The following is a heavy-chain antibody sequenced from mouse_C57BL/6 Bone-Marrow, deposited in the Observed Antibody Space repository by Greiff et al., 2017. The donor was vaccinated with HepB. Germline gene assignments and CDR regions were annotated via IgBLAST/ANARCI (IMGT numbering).Heavy chain of an antibody. CDR1: GYSFTGYF. D-gene: IGHD2-5*01. V-gene: IGHV1-20*01. CDR2: INPYNGDT. CDR3: ARCKYSNWYFDV. J-gene: IGHJ1*03. Sequence: EVKLLESGPELVKPGDSVKISCKASGYSFTGYFMNWVMQSHGKSLEWIGRINPYNGDTFYNQKFKGKATLTVDKSSSTAHMELRSLTSEDSAVYYCARCKYSNWYFDVWGTGTTVTVSS.